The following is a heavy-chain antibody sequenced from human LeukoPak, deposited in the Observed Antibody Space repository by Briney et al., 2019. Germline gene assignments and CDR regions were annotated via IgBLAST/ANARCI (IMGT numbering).Heavy chain of an antibody. CDR2: ISYDGSNK. J-gene: IGHJ6*02. CDR3: TNMGSGDGMDV. CDR1: GFTFSSYS. V-gene: IGHV3-30*18. D-gene: IGHD6-19*01. Sequence: GGSLRLSCAASGFTFSSYSMNWVRQAPGKGLEWVAVISYDGSNKYYADSVKGRFTISRDNSKNTLYLQMNSLRAEDTAVYYCTNMGSGDGMDVWGQGTTVTVSS.